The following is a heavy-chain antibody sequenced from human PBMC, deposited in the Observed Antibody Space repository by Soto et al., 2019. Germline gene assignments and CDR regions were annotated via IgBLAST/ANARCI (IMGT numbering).Heavy chain of an antibody. CDR1: GYTFTAYY. Sequence: PAASVKVSCKASGYTFTAYYIHWVRQAPGQGLEWMGWTNPNSGATYYAQRFQGWVTMTRDTSITTAYMELTRLMSDDTAVYYCARAISNVAPNWLDPWGQGTLVTVSS. V-gene: IGHV1-2*04. CDR3: ARAISNVAPNWLDP. J-gene: IGHJ5*02. CDR2: TNPNSGAT. D-gene: IGHD2-8*01.